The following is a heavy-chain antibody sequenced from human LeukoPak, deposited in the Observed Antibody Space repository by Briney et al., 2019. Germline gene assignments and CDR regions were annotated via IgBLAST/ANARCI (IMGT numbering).Heavy chain of an antibody. D-gene: IGHD6-13*01. CDR1: GFTFSSYW. V-gene: IGHV3-7*01. Sequence: PGGSLRLSCAASGFTFSSYWMSWVRQAPGKGLEWVANIKQGGSEKYYVDSVKGRFTISRDNAKNSLYLQMNSLRAEDTAVYYCARVPADSIAAAGRYYYYYYGMDVWGQGTTVTVSS. CDR2: IKQGGSEK. CDR3: ARVPADSIAAAGRYYYYYYGMDV. J-gene: IGHJ6*02.